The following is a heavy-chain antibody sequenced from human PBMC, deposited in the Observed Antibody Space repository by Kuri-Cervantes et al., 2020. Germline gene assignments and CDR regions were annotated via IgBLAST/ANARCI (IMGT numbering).Heavy chain of an antibody. D-gene: IGHD5-18*01. J-gene: IGHJ6*02. V-gene: IGHV4-4*02. CDR3: ARDRGVRDTAMGTLYYYGMDV. Sequence: SETLSLTCAVSGGSIISSNWWSWARQPPGKGLEGIGEIYHSGSTNYNPSLKSRVTISVDKSKNQFSLKLSSVTAADTAVYYCARDRGVRDTAMGTLYYYGMDVWGQGTTVTVSS. CDR1: GGSIISSNW. CDR2: IYHSGST.